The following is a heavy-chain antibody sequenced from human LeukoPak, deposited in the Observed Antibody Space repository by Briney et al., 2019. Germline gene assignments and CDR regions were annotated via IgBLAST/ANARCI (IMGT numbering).Heavy chain of an antibody. J-gene: IGHJ3*02. CDR1: GGSISSYY. Sequence: SETLSLTCTVSGGSISSYYWSWLRQPPGKGLEWLGYIYYSGSTNYNPSLKSRVTISVDTSKNQFSLKLSSVTAADTAVYCCARHLEPPTLIVGATNAFDIWGQGTMVTVSS. CDR2: IYYSGST. D-gene: IGHD1-26*01. CDR3: ARHLEPPTLIVGATNAFDI. V-gene: IGHV4-59*08.